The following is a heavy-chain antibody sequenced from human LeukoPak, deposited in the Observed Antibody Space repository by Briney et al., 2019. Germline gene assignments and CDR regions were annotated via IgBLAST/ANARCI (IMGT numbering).Heavy chain of an antibody. CDR2: INPNSGGT. V-gene: IGHV1-2*02. J-gene: IGHJ4*02. CDR3: ARDIRPRVESFDY. Sequence: ASVKVSCKASGYTFIDYHLHWVRQAPGQGLEWMGWINPNSGGTNYAQKFQGRVTMTRDTSTNTAYMELTGLRSDDTAVYYGARDIRPRVESFDYWGQGTLVAISS. D-gene: IGHD3-3*01. CDR1: GYTFIDYH.